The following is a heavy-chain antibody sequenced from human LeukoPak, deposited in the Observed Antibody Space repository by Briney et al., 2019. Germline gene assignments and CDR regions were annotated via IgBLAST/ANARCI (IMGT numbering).Heavy chain of an antibody. CDR3: ARGDSTLYYFDY. Sequence: PSETLSLTCTGSGGSISSYYWSWIRQPPGKGLEWIGYIYYSGSTNYNPSLKSRVTISVDTAKNQFSLKLSSVTAADTAVYYCARGDSTLYYFDYWGQGTLVTVSS. CDR1: GGSISSYY. D-gene: IGHD3/OR15-3a*01. CDR2: IYYSGST. V-gene: IGHV4-59*01. J-gene: IGHJ4*02.